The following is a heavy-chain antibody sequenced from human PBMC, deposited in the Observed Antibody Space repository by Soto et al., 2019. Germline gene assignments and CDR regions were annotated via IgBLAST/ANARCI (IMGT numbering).Heavy chain of an antibody. CDR2: VYWDDDT. CDR3: AHSSSRWPLGY. CDR1: GFSLSTSGVG. D-gene: IGHD4-17*01. V-gene: IGHV2-5*02. Sequence: QITLKESGPTLVKPTQTLTLTCTFSGFSLSTSGVGVVWLRQPQGKALEWLALVYWDDDTRYSPSLKSRLTITQDTSKNQVVLTMNNMDHVDTATYYCAHSSSRWPLGYWGQGALVTVSS. J-gene: IGHJ4*02.